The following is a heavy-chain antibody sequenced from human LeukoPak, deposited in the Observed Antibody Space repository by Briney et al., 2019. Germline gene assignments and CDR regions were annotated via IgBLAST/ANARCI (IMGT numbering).Heavy chain of an antibody. CDR3: AKSTTVTTPFDY. CDR2: ISGNGGST. Sequence: PGGXLRLSCAASGFTFSSYAMSWVRQAPGKGLEWVSAISGNGGSTYYADSVKGRFTVSRDNSENTLFLQMNSLRAEDTAVYYCAKSTTVTTPFDYWGQGTLVTVSS. CDR1: GFTFSSYA. D-gene: IGHD4-17*01. J-gene: IGHJ4*02. V-gene: IGHV3-23*01.